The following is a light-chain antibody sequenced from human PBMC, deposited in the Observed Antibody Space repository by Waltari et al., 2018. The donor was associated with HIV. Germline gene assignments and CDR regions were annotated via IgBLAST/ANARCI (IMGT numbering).Light chain of an antibody. V-gene: IGLV1-44*01. CDR1: SSNIGRKP. J-gene: IGLJ2*01. CDR3: ALWDDSLNGVL. CDR2: SNN. Sequence: QSELSQPPSASGTPGQRVAISCSGSSSNIGRKPVNWYQPLPGTAPKLLIYSNNHRPSGVPDRFSGSKSGTSASLAITGLQSEDEADYYCALWDDSLNGVLFGGGTKLTVL.